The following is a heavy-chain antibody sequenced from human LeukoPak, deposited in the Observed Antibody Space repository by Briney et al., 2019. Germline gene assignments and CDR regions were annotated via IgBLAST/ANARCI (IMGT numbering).Heavy chain of an antibody. D-gene: IGHD5-24*01. CDR2: INPHSGGT. Sequence: VASVKVSCKASGYSFTDYLMHWVRQAPGQGLEWMGCINPHSGGTSSAQKFQGRVTMTRDTSISTTYMELSTLRSDDTAVCYCARDRNGDGFAYFDYWGQGTLVTVSS. CDR3: ARDRNGDGFAYFDY. CDR1: GYSFTDYL. J-gene: IGHJ4*02. V-gene: IGHV1-2*02.